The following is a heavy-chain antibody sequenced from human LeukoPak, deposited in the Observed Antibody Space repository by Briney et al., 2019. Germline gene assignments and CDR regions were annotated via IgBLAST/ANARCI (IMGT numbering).Heavy chain of an antibody. J-gene: IGHJ5*02. Sequence: GASVKVSCKASGYNFLAYYIHWVRQAPGQGLEWMGIINPSGGSTSYAEKFQGRVTMTRDTSTDTIYLELRSLRSEDTAVYYCARDFLGGLRPSNWFDPWGQGALVTVSS. V-gene: IGHV1-46*01. CDR1: GYNFLAYY. D-gene: IGHD3-10*01. CDR2: INPSGGST. CDR3: ARDFLGGLRPSNWFDP.